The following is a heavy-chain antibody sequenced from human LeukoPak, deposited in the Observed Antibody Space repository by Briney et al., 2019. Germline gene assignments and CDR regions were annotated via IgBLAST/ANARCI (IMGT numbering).Heavy chain of an antibody. J-gene: IGHJ4*02. CDR3: ARGTIAAAGYYFFDY. V-gene: IGHV3-7*04. D-gene: IGHD6-13*01. CDR1: GFTFSSYW. CDR2: IKQYGSDK. Sequence: GGSLRLSCAASGFTFSSYWMSWVRQAPRKGLQWVANIKQYGSDKYYVVSVKGRITISRDNAKNSLYLQMNSLRAEDTAVYYCARGTIAAAGYYFFDYWGRRTQVTVSS.